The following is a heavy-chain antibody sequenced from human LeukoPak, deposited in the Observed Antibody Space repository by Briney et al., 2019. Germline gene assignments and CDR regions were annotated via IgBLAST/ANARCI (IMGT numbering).Heavy chain of an antibody. Sequence: ASVKVSCKASGYTFTGYYMHWVRQAPGQGLEWMGWINPNSGGTNYAQKFQGRVTMTRDTSISTAYMELSRLRSDDTAVYYCARVFGSSWWRRLDYWGQGTLVTVSS. J-gene: IGHJ4*02. CDR2: INPNSGGT. V-gene: IGHV1-2*02. CDR1: GYTFTGYY. CDR3: ARVFGSSWWRRLDY. D-gene: IGHD6-13*01.